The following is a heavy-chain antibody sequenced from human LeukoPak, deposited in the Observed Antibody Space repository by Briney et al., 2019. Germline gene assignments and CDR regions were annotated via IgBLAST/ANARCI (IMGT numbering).Heavy chain of an antibody. Sequence: GGSLRLSCAASGFTFSSYAMSWVRQAPGKGLEWVSAISGSGGSTYYADSVKGRFTISRDNSKNTLYLQMNSLRAEDTAVYYCAKDPPHCSSGWPYYFDYWGQGTLVTVSS. D-gene: IGHD6-19*01. V-gene: IGHV3-23*01. J-gene: IGHJ4*02. CDR1: GFTFSSYA. CDR3: AKDPPHCSSGWPYYFDY. CDR2: ISGSGGST.